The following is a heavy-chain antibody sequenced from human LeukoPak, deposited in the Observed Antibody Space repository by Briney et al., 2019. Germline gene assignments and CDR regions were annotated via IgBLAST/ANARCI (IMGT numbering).Heavy chain of an antibody. J-gene: IGHJ4*02. CDR2: IYYSGST. Sequence: PSETLSLTCTVSGGSISSTSYYWGWIRQPPRKGLEWIGNIYYSGSTYYNPSLKSRVTISVDRSKNQFSLKLSSVTAADTAVYYCARQSTDVDSWGQGTLVTVSS. CDR1: GGSISSTSYY. D-gene: IGHD5/OR15-5a*01. V-gene: IGHV4-39*01. CDR3: ARQSTDVDS.